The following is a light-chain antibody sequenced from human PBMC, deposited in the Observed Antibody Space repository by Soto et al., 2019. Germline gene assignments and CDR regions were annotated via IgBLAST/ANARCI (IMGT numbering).Light chain of an antibody. Sequence: QSLLAQPPSVSAAPGQKFTISCSGSISNIGGNSVSWYQQLPGTAPKLLIYDDNKRPSGIPDRFYGSKSGTSATLGITGFQTGDEADYYCGSWDSSLSAYVFGTGTKVTV. CDR1: ISNIGGNS. J-gene: IGLJ1*01. CDR2: DDN. CDR3: GSWDSSLSAYV. V-gene: IGLV1-51*01.